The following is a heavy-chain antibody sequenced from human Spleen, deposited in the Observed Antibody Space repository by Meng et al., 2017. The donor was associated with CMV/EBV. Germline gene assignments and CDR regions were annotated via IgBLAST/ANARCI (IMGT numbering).Heavy chain of an antibody. D-gene: IGHD2-15*01. Sequence: QVQLKRSGPGRVKPPHTLSLTCTVSGGSISSGDYYWSWIRQPPGKRLEWIGYIYYSGSTYYNPSLKSRVTISVDTSKNQFSLKLSSVTAADTAVYYCARGGPLVNAPGFDYWGQGTLVTVSS. CDR2: IYYSGST. J-gene: IGHJ4*02. V-gene: IGHV4-30-4*08. CDR1: GGSISSGDYY. CDR3: ARGGPLVNAPGFDY.